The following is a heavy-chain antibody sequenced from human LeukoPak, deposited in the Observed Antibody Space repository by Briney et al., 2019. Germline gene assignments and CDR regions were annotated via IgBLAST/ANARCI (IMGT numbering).Heavy chain of an antibody. CDR3: AKLYCSSTSCSYDY. J-gene: IGHJ4*02. D-gene: IGHD2-2*01. CDR2: ISGSGGST. CDR1: GFTFSSYA. Sequence: GGSLRLSCAASGFTFSSYAMSWVRQAPGKGLEWVSAISGSGGSTYYADSVKGRFTISRDKSKNTLYLQMNSLRAEDTAVYYCAKLYCSSTSCSYDYWGQGTLVTVSS. V-gene: IGHV3-23*01.